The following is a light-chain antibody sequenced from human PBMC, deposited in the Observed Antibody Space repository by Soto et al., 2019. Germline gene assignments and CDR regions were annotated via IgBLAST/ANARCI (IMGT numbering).Light chain of an antibody. Sequence: EIVMTQSPATVSVSPGARAPLSCRASQSVSSNLAWYQQKPGQAPRLLIYDASTWATGLPARFSGSGSGTESTLTISSLQPDDFATYYCQQYNSYSPWTFGQGTKVDIK. V-gene: IGKV3-15*01. J-gene: IGKJ1*01. CDR1: QSVSSN. CDR2: DAS. CDR3: QQYNSYSPWT.